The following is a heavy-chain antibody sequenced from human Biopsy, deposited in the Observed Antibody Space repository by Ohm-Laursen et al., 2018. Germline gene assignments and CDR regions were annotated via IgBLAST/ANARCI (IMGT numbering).Heavy chain of an antibody. Sequence: SSVKVSCKPSAYSFGDHRIHWVRQAPGQGLEWMGWIDPKSGGTNYAQKFQGRVTMTRDTSISTTYMELRRLTSDDTAVFYCARELGDFWGGRQFDFWGQGTLVTVSS. CDR1: AYSFGDHR. CDR3: ARELGDFWGGRQFDF. CDR2: IDPKSGGT. J-gene: IGHJ5*01. V-gene: IGHV1-2*02. D-gene: IGHD3-3*01.